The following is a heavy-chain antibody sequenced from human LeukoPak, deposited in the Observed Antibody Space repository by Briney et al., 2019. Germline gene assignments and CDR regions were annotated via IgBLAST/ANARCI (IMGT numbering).Heavy chain of an antibody. CDR1: GGSFSGYY. J-gene: IGHJ6*03. CDR3: ARGRGALGSSSLYYMDV. V-gene: IGHV4-34*01. CDR2: INHSGST. D-gene: IGHD6-6*01. Sequence: SETLSLTCAVYGGSFSGYYWSWIRQPPGKGLEWIGEINHSGSTNYNPSLKSRVTISVDTSKNQFSLKLSSVTAADTAMYYCARGRGALGSSSLYYMDVWGKGTTVTVSS.